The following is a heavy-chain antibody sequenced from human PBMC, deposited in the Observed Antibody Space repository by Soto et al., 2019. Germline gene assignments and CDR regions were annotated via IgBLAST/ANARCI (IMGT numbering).Heavy chain of an antibody. CDR1: GFTFSSYA. J-gene: IGHJ6*02. CDR2: IRVSGGST. D-gene: IGHD3-3*01. V-gene: IGHV3-23*01. CDR3: ARDRNDFWSGYPTDYGMDV. Sequence: PGGSLRLSCAASGFTFSSYAMSWVRQAPGKGLEWVSAIRVSGGSTYYADSVKGRFTISRDNSKNTLYLQMNSLRAEDTAVYYCARDRNDFWSGYPTDYGMDVWGQGTTVTVSS.